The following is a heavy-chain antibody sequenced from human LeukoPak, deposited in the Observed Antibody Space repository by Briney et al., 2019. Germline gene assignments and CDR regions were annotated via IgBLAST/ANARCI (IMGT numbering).Heavy chain of an antibody. CDR3: ARGRGYIYGYDY. CDR1: GFMFSNYD. D-gene: IGHD5-18*01. J-gene: IGHJ4*02. V-gene: IGHV3-64*01. Sequence: PGGSLRLSCAASGFMFSNYDMHWVRQAPGKGLEYVSHISTNGGSTYYAISVKGRFTISRDNSKNTLYLQMGGLRAEDMAVYYCARGRGYIYGYDYWGQGTLVTVSS. CDR2: ISTNGGST.